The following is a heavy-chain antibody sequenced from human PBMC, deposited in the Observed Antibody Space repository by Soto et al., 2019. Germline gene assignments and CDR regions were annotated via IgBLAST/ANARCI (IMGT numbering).Heavy chain of an antibody. J-gene: IGHJ4*02. V-gene: IGHV3-15*01. CDR1: VFTFRNAW. Sequence: GGSLRISCAASVFTFRNAWMSWVRQAPGRGLEWVGRIKSKADGGTTDYAAPVQGRFSISRDDSKNTLYLQMNSLKTEDTAVYYCLLNYYDTSGSYPYYFDYWGQGTLVTVSS. CDR2: IKSKADGGTT. CDR3: LLNYYDTSGSYPYYFDY. D-gene: IGHD3-22*01.